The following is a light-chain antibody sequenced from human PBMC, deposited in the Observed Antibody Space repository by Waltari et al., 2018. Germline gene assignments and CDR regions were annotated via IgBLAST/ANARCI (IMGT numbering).Light chain of an antibody. Sequence: QSALTQPASVSGSPGQSITIPCTGTSGYVGGYNYVSWFQQHPGKVPKLIISDVSNRPSGVSDRFSGSKSGNTASLTISGLQAEDEASYYCASYTNSDSEVFGGGTKVTVL. CDR2: DVS. J-gene: IGLJ3*02. CDR1: SGYVGGYNY. V-gene: IGLV2-14*01. CDR3: ASYTNSDSEV.